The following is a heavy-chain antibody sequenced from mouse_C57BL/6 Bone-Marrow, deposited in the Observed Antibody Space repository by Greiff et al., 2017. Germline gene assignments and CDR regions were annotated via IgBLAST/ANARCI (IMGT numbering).Heavy chain of an antibody. CDR1: GYTFTNYC. J-gene: IGHJ2*01. CDR3: DRSEGFDY. Sequence: LVESGAELVRPGTSVKMSCKASGYTFTNYCIGWVKQRPGHGLEWIGSIYPGGGYTNYNEKFKGKDTLTADKSSSTAYMQFSSLTSEDSAIDYGDRSEGFDYWGQGTTLTVSS. CDR2: IYPGGGYT. V-gene: IGHV1-63*01.